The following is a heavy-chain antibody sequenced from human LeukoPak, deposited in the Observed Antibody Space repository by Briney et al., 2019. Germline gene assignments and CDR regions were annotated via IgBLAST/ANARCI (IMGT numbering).Heavy chain of an antibody. Sequence: PGGSLRLSCAASGFTFSSYAMSWVRQAPGKGLEWVSAISGSGGSTYYADSVKGRFTISRDNSKNTLYLQMNSLRAEDTAVYYRAKDLVTYSGYEEYYFDYWGQGTLVTVSS. J-gene: IGHJ4*02. CDR2: ISGSGGST. CDR1: GFTFSSYA. D-gene: IGHD5-12*01. V-gene: IGHV3-23*01. CDR3: AKDLVTYSGYEEYYFDY.